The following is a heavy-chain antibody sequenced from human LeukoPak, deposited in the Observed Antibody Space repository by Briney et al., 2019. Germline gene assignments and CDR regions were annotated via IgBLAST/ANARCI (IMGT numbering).Heavy chain of an antibody. D-gene: IGHD6-13*01. CDR1: GYSFTSYW. J-gene: IGHJ3*02. CDR2: IYPGDSDT. V-gene: IGHV5-51*01. Sequence: GESLKISCKGSGYSFTSYWIGWVRQMPGKGLEWMGIIYPGDSDTRYSPSFQGQVTISADKSISTAYLQWSSLKASDTAMYYCARRASSSWFDLLYDAFDIWGQGTMVTVSS. CDR3: ARRASSSWFDLLYDAFDI.